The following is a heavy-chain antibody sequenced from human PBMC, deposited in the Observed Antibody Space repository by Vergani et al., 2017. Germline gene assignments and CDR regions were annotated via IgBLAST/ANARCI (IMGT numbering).Heavy chain of an antibody. CDR3: AKDHSRWSSGWSNGDY. Sequence: QVQLVESGGGVVQPGRSLRLSCAASGFRFSSYGMNWVRQAPGKGLEWVAVIWYDGSNKYYADSVKGRFTISRDNSQNTVNLQMNSLRVDDTAVYYCAKDHSRWSSGWSNGDYWGQGTLVTVSS. J-gene: IGHJ4*02. CDR1: GFRFSSYG. CDR2: IWYDGSNK. D-gene: IGHD6-19*01. V-gene: IGHV3-33*06.